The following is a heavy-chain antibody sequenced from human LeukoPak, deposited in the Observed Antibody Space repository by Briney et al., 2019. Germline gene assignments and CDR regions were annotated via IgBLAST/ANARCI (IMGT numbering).Heavy chain of an antibody. V-gene: IGHV4-30-4*01. Sequence: SQTLSLTCTVSGCSISIGDYYWSWIRQPPGKGLEWIGYIYYSGSTYYNPSLKSRVTISVDTPKNQFSLKLSSVTAADTAVYYCARERNSGYHGSAFDIWGQGTMVTVSS. D-gene: IGHD5-12*01. CDR3: ARERNSGYHGSAFDI. CDR2: IYYSGST. CDR1: GCSISIGDYY. J-gene: IGHJ3*02.